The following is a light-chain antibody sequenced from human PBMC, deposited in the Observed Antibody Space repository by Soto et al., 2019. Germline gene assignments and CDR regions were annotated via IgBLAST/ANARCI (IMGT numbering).Light chain of an antibody. V-gene: IGLV1-51*02. CDR1: SSNIGNNY. CDR2: ENN. CDR3: GTWDSSLSAGPV. Sequence: QSALTQPPSVSAAPGQKVTISCSGSSSNIGNNYVSWYQQLPGTAPKLLIYENNKRPSGIPDRFSGSKSGTSATLGITGLQTGDEADYYCGTWDSSLSAGPVFGGGTQLTVL. J-gene: IGLJ3*02.